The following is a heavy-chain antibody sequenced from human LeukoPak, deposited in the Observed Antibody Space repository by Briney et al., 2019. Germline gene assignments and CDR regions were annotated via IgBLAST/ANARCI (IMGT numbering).Heavy chain of an antibody. CDR3: AKSRIDMVRGVIITYYYYYMDV. V-gene: IGHV3-7*01. CDR1: EFTFSSYW. CDR2: IKQDGSEK. D-gene: IGHD3-10*01. Sequence: GGSLRLSCAASEFTFSSYWMSWVRQAPGKGLEWVANIKQDGSEKYYVDSVKGRFTISRDNAKNSLYLQMNSLRAEDTAVYYCAKSRIDMVRGVIITYYYYYMDVWGKGTTVTISS. J-gene: IGHJ6*03.